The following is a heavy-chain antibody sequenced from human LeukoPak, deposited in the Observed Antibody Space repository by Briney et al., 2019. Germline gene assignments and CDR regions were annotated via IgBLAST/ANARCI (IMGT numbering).Heavy chain of an antibody. J-gene: IGHJ4*02. V-gene: IGHV4-4*02. CDR1: GGSISSTNW. D-gene: IGHD5-18*01. Sequence: PSGTLSLTCAVSGGSISSTNWWSWVRQPPGKGLEWIGEIYHSGSTNYNPSLKSRVTMSIDKSKNQFSLKLSSVTAADTAVYYCARIHIQLWSPDYWGQGTLVTVSS. CDR2: IYHSGST. CDR3: ARIHIQLWSPDY.